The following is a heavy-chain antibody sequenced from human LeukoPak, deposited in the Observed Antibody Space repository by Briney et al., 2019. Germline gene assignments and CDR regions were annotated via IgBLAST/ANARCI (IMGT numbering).Heavy chain of an antibody. Sequence: SVKVSCKASGGTFSSYAISWVRQAPGQGLEWMGGIIPIFGTANYAQKFQGRVTITADESTSTAYMELSSLRPEDTAVYYCAELLDTAMVRHHDAFDIWGQGTMVTVSS. J-gene: IGHJ3*02. D-gene: IGHD5-18*01. CDR1: GGTFSSYA. CDR2: IIPIFGTA. CDR3: AELLDTAMVRHHDAFDI. V-gene: IGHV1-69*13.